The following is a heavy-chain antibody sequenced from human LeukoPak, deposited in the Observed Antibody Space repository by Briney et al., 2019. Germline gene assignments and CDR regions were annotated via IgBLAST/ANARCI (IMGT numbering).Heavy chain of an antibody. CDR2: FYSDGSRT. D-gene: IGHD3/OR15-3a*01. Sequence: SGGSLRLSCAGSGFTLSSNWMHWVRQAPGKGLVWVSRFYSDGSRTNYADSVKGRFTISGDNAKNTLYLQMNSLRAEDTAVYYCAKDFLFWLNDYYYMDVWGKGTTVTISS. CDR1: GFTLSSNW. CDR3: AKDFLFWLNDYYYMDV. V-gene: IGHV3-74*01. J-gene: IGHJ6*03.